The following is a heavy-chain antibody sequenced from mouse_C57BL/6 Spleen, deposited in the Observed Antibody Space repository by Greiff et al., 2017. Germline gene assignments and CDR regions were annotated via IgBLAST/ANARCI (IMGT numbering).Heavy chain of an antibody. D-gene: IGHD2-4*01. CDR3: ARNDYDERRLDY. CDR2: INPNNGGT. V-gene: IGHV1-22*01. CDR1: GYTFTDYN. J-gene: IGHJ2*01. Sequence: VQLQQSGPELVKPGASVKMSCKASGYTFTDYNMHWVKQSHGKSLEWIGYINPNNGGTSYNQKFKGKATLTVNKSSSTAYMELRSLTSEDSAVYYCARNDYDERRLDYWGQGTTLTVSS.